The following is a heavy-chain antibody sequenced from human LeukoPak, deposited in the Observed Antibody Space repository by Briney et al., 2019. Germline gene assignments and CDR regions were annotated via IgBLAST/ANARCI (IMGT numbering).Heavy chain of an antibody. CDR1: GFTFSTYG. D-gene: IGHD1-26*01. V-gene: IGHV3-33*01. CDR2: IWSDGNNK. J-gene: IGHJ3*02. CDR3: AGDPSHSGWRFDI. Sequence: PGRSLRLSCVASGFTFSTYGMHWARQAPDKGLEWVAFIWSDGNNKFYADSVKGRFTVSRDNSKNTLYLQLNSLSVEDTAIYYCAGDPSHSGWRFDIWGHGTKVTVSS.